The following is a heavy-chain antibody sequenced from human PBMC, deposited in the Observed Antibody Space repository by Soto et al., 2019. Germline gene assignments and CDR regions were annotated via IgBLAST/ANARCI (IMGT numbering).Heavy chain of an antibody. CDR3: AKGIVGAPLLGGCFDY. CDR1: GFTFDDYA. CDR2: ISWNSGSI. V-gene: IGHV3-9*01. D-gene: IGHD1-26*01. J-gene: IGHJ4*02. Sequence: EVQLVESGGGLVQPGRSLRLSCAASGFTFDDYAMHWVRQAPGKGLEWVSGISWNSGSIGYADSVKGRFTISRDNAKNSLYLQMNSLRAEDTALYYCAKGIVGAPLLGGCFDYWGQGTLVTASS.